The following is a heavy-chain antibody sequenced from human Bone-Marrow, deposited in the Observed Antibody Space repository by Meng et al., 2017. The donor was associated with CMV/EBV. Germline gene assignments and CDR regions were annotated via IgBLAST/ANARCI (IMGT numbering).Heavy chain of an antibody. V-gene: IGHV1-46*01. CDR3: ARETCSSTSCYTEYYYGMDV. Sequence: ASVKVSCKTSGYTFISYYMHWVRQAPGQGLEWMGIINPSGGSTSYAQKFQGRVTMTRDTSTSTVYMELSSLRSEDTAVYYCARETCSSTSCYTEYYYGMDVWGQGTTVTVSS. CDR2: INPSGGST. D-gene: IGHD2-2*02. CDR1: GYTFISYY. J-gene: IGHJ6*02.